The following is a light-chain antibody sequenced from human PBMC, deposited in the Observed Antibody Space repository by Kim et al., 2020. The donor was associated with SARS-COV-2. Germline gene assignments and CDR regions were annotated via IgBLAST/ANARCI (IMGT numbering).Light chain of an antibody. Sequence: EIVLTQSPATLSLSPGERATLSCRASQSVSSYLAWYQQKPGQAPRLLIYDASNRATGIPARFSGSGSGTDFTLTISSLEPEDFAVYYCPQRSNWRGLTFCGGTKVDIK. J-gene: IGKJ4*01. CDR2: DAS. V-gene: IGKV3-11*01. CDR1: QSVSSY. CDR3: PQRSNWRGLT.